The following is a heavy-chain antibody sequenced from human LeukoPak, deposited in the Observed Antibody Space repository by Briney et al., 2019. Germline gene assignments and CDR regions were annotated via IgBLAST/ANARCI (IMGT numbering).Heavy chain of an antibody. CDR1: GFTFSRYE. CDR3: ARDLAYCGGDCYSDC. Sequence: PGGSLRLSCAASGFTFSRYEMNWVRQAPGKGLEWVSYISSSGSSIYYADSVKGRFTISRDNAKNSLYLQMNSLRAEDTAVYYCARDLAYCGGDCYSDCWGQGTLVTVSS. V-gene: IGHV3-48*03. D-gene: IGHD2-21*02. CDR2: ISSSGSSI. J-gene: IGHJ4*02.